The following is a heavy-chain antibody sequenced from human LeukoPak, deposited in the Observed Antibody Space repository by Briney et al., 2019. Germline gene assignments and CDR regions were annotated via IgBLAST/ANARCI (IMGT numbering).Heavy chain of an antibody. CDR3: ASRIVGATPFLYYYGMDV. CDR1: GGSFSGYY. CDR2: INHSGST. J-gene: IGHJ6*02. D-gene: IGHD1-26*01. V-gene: IGHV4-34*01. Sequence: SETLSLTCAVYGGSFSGYYWSWIRQPPGKGLEWIGEINHSGSTNYNPSLESRVTISVDTSKNQFSLKLSSVTAADTAVYYCASRIVGATPFLYYYGMDVWGQGTTVTVSS.